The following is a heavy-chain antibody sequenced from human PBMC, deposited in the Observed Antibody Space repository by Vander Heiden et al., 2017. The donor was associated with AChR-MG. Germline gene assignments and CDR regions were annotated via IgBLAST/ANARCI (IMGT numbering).Heavy chain of an antibody. CDR1: GGTFSSYA. Sequence: QVQLVQSGAEVTKPGSSVKVSCKASGGTFSSYAISWVRQAPGQGLEWMGGIIPICGTANYAQKCQGRVTITADESTSTAYMELSSLRSEDTAVYYCARDTQGLVPRPYFDYWGQGTLVTVSS. CDR2: IIPICGTA. J-gene: IGHJ4*02. V-gene: IGHV1-69*01. D-gene: IGHD6-6*01. CDR3: ARDTQGLVPRPYFDY.